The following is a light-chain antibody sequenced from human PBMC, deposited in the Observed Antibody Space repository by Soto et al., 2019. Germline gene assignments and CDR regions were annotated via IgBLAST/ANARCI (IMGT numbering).Light chain of an antibody. J-gene: IGKJ2*01. CDR2: AAS. Sequence: DIQMTQSPSSLSASVGDRVTITCRATQGISSWLAWYQQKPEKAPKCLIYAASSLQSGVPSRFSGSGSGTDFTLTISSLQPEYFATYYCQQYSRYPYTFGQGTKLEIK. CDR3: QQYSRYPYT. V-gene: IGKV1D-16*01. CDR1: QGISSW.